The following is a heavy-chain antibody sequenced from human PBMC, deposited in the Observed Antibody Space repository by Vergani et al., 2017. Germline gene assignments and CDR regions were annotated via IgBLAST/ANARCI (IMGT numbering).Heavy chain of an antibody. D-gene: IGHD3-22*01. CDR3: TREALQYYYDSSGPVDY. Sequence: QVQLVESGGGLVKPGGSLRLSCAASGFTFSDYYMSWIRQAPGKGLEWVSYISSSGSTIYYADSVKGRFTISRDNAKNSLYLQMNSLKTEDTAVYYCTREALQYYYDSSGPVDYWGQGTQVIVSS. CDR1: GFTFSDYY. CDR2: ISSSGSTI. V-gene: IGHV3-11*01. J-gene: IGHJ4*02.